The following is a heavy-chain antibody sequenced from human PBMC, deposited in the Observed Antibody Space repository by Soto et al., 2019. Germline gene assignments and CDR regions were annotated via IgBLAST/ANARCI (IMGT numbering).Heavy chain of an antibody. D-gene: IGHD2-21*01. CDR1: GYSFTSYA. CDR2: ITGGNNT. CDR3: ARGRLFHDF. J-gene: IGHJ4*02. Sequence: ASVKVSCKASGYSFTSYAIHWVRLSPGQSLEWMGWITGGNNTKDSQRFLGRVSITTDTSASTAYMEVSRLTSEETALYYCARGRLFHDFCGKGPMVTVSS. V-gene: IGHV1-3*01.